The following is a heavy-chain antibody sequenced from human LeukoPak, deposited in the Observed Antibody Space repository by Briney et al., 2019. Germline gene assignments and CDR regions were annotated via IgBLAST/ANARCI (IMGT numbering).Heavy chain of an antibody. CDR1: GYTFTDYY. J-gene: IGHJ5*02. D-gene: IGHD6-13*01. Sequence: ASVKVSCKAPGYTFTDYYIHWVRHAPGQGLEWMGWINPNSGGTDYAQKFQGRVTMTRDTSINTGYMELSSLRSDDTAIYYCATPSAAGSSSWSWFDPWGQGALVTVSS. V-gene: IGHV1-2*02. CDR3: ATPSAAGSSSWSWFDP. CDR2: INPNSGGT.